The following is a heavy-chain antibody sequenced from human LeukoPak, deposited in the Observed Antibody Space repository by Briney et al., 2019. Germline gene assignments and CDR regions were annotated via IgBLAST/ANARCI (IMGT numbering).Heavy chain of an antibody. Sequence: GRSLRLSCAASGFIFTSHAMHWVRQAPGKGLEWVAVICFDGSNQFYADSVKGRFTISRDNSKNTLYLQMNSLRAEDTAVYYCARGPYSSTWYYFEYWGQGTLVTVSS. CDR3: ARGPYSSTWYYFEY. J-gene: IGHJ4*02. V-gene: IGHV3-33*01. CDR2: ICFDGSNQ. D-gene: IGHD6-13*01. CDR1: GFIFTSHA.